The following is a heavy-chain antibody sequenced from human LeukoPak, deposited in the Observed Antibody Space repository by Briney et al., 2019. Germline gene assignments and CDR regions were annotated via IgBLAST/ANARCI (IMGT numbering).Heavy chain of an antibody. CDR3: ATGRTKWDLLNY. Sequence: GASVKVSCKVSGYSLTELSLHWVRQAPGKGLEWMGGLDPADGEMIYTQMFQGRITMTEDSSTDTAYMEMGSLRSDDTAVYYCATGRTKWDLLNYWGQGTLVTVSS. CDR1: GYSLTELS. D-gene: IGHD1-26*01. CDR2: LDPADGEM. V-gene: IGHV1-24*01. J-gene: IGHJ4*02.